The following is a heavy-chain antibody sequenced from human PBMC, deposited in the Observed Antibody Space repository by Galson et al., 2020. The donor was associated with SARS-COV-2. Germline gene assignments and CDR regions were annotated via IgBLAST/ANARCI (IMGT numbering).Heavy chain of an antibody. CDR2: IYYTGST. Sequence: SETLSLTCSVPGGFIGTYYWSWIRQPPGKGLEWIGYIYYTGSTNYNPSLKSRVTVSVDTSKNQFSLKLSSVTAADTAIYYCASQQLSDAFDIWGQGTMVTVSS. J-gene: IGHJ3*02. CDR3: ASQQLSDAFDI. D-gene: IGHD1-1*01. V-gene: IGHV4-59*01. CDR1: GGFIGTYY.